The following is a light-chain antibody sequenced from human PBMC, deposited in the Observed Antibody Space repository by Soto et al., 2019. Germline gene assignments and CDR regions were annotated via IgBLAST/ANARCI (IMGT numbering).Light chain of an antibody. CDR3: QTWGAGTWV. CDR2: VDSDGSH. V-gene: IGLV4-69*01. CDR1: SGHSSYA. Sequence: QTVVTQSPSASASLGASVKLTCTLSSGHSSYAIAWHQQQREKGPRYLMKVDSDGSHVKGDGIPDRFSGSSSGAERYLAISSLQSEDEADYYCQTWGAGTWVFGGGTKLTVL. J-gene: IGLJ3*02.